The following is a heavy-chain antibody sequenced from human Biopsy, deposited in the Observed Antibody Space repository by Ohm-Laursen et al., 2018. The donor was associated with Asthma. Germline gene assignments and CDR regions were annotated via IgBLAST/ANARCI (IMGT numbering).Heavy chain of an antibody. V-gene: IGHV3-30*04. CDR3: ARGGLHYYEYYGMDV. CDR2: ISHDGRNT. CDR1: GFAVSRDH. D-gene: IGHD2-21*02. J-gene: IGHJ6*02. Sequence: SLRLSCTASGFAVSRDHMFWVRQAPGKGLEWVTIISHDGRNTYYADSVEGRFTISRDNSKNTLFLQMSSLRPEDTAVYYCARGGLHYYEYYGMDVWGQGTTVTVSS.